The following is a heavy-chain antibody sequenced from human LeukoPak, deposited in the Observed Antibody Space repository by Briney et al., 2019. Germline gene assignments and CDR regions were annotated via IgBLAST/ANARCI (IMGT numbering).Heavy chain of an antibody. D-gene: IGHD2-2*02. CDR1: GDAISYYY. V-gene: IGHV4-4*07. CDR3: ARVHNSCPGYSSGTSCYRLGGWFDT. J-gene: IGHJ5*02. Sequence: SETLSLTCSVSGDAISYYYWTWIRQPAGQGLEWIGRIYSNGGTNYNPSLNSRVTMSIDTAKNQFSLNLSSVTAADTAIYYCARVHNSCPGYSSGTSCYRLGGWFDTWGQGTLVTVSS. CDR2: IYSNGGT.